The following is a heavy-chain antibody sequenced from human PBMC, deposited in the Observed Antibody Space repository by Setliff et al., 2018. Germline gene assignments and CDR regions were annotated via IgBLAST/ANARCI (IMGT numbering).Heavy chain of an antibody. CDR1: AFSFSTYA. CDR2: ISNSGNSI. D-gene: IGHD3-3*01. CDR3: ARGYYIPRGSHIVAYYYMDG. J-gene: IGHJ6*03. V-gene: IGHV3-48*03. Sequence: PGGSLRLSCAASAFSFSTYAMNWVRHTPGKGLEWISYISNSGNSIYYADSVKGRFTISRGNAKNSLYLQMNSLRVEDTSVYYCARGYYIPRGSHIVAYYYMDGWGKGTSVTVSS.